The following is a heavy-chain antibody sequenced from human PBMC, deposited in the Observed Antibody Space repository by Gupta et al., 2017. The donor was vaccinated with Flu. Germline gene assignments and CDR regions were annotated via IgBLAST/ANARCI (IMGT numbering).Heavy chain of an antibody. CDR2: IFSNDEK. V-gene: IGHV2-26*01. J-gene: IGHJ4*02. D-gene: IGHD6-13*01. CDR3: ARTYFGSSWYNDY. Sequence: QVTLKESGTVLVNPTETLTLTCTVSGLSLSNARMGVSWIRQPPGEALEWLAHIFSNDEKSYSTSLKSSLTISKDTSKSQVVLTMTNMDPVDTSTYYCARTYFGSSWYNDYRGQGTLVTVSP. CDR1: GLSLSNARMG.